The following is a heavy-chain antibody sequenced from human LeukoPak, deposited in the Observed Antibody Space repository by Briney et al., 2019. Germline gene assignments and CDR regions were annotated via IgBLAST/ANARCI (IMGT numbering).Heavy chain of an antibody. D-gene: IGHD3-22*01. CDR3: TRRYNYDSSGYYYVRDAFDI. Sequence: GGSLRLSCAASGFTFSSYEMHWVRQAPGKGLEWVGFIRSKAYGGTTKNAASVRGRFTISRDDSRSIAYLQMNSLKTEDTAVYYCTRRYNYDSSGYYYVRDAFDIWGQGTMVTVSS. CDR1: GFTFSSYE. CDR2: IRSKAYGGTT. V-gene: IGHV3-49*04. J-gene: IGHJ3*02.